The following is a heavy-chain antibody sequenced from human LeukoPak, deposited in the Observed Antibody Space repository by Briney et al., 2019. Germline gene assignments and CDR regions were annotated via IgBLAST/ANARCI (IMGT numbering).Heavy chain of an antibody. D-gene: IGHD3-9*01. Sequence: GGSLRLSCAASGFTFSNYWMHWVRQAPGKGLECVSVIYSDGSTYYADSVKGRFTISRDNSKNTLYLQMNSLRAEDTAVYYCARGPPYYDILTGYGYWGQGTLVTVSS. V-gene: IGHV3-66*01. J-gene: IGHJ4*02. CDR2: IYSDGST. CDR1: GFTFSNYW. CDR3: ARGPPYYDILTGYGY.